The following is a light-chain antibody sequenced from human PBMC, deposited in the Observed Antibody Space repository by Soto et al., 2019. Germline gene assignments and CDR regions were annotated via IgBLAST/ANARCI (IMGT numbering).Light chain of an antibody. Sequence: EILLTQSPGTLSLSPGERSTLSCRASQTVSSSYLAWYQQKPGQAPRLLIYGASSRAPGIPDRFSGSGSGTDFIITISRLEPEDFAVYYCQQYGRSLTFGQGTRLEIK. V-gene: IGKV3-20*01. CDR2: GAS. CDR1: QTVSSSY. CDR3: QQYGRSLT. J-gene: IGKJ5*01.